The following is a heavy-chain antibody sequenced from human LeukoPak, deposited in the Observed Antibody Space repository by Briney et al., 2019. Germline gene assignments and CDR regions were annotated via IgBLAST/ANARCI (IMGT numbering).Heavy chain of an antibody. J-gene: IGHJ3*02. Sequence: GESLKISCKGSGYSFTSYWIGWVRQMPGKGLEWMGIIYPGDSDTRYSPSFQGQVTISADKFISTAYLQWSSLKASDTAMYYCARRRRYGGNRDAFDIWGQGTMVTVSS. D-gene: IGHD4-23*01. V-gene: IGHV5-51*01. CDR3: ARRRRYGGNRDAFDI. CDR2: IYPGDSDT. CDR1: GYSFTSYW.